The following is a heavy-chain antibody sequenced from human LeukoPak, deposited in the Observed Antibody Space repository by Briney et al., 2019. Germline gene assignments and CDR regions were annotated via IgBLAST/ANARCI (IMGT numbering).Heavy chain of an antibody. J-gene: IGHJ4*02. CDR2: IRSKANSYAT. D-gene: IGHD3-22*01. V-gene: IGHV3-73*01. CDR3: ARGNYYDSSGYYFFDY. CDR1: GFTFSGSA. Sequence: GGSLRLSCAASGFTFSGSAMHWVRQASGKGLEWVGRIRSKANSYATAYAASVKGSFTISRDNSKNTLYLQMNSLRAEDTAVYYCARGNYYDSSGYYFFDYWGQGTLVTVSS.